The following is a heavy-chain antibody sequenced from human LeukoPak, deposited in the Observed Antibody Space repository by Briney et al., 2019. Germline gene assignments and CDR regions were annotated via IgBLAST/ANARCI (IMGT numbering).Heavy chain of an antibody. D-gene: IGHD3-3*01. CDR1: GGSISSSSYY. Sequence: SETLSLTCTVSGGSISSSSYYWGWIRQPPGKGLEWIGSIYYSGSTYYNPSLKSRVTISVDTSKNQFSLKLSSVTAADTAVYYCARQFDLWSGSAYYYYYYMDVWGKGTTVTVSS. CDR3: ARQFDLWSGSAYYYYYYMDV. CDR2: IYYSGST. V-gene: IGHV4-39*01. J-gene: IGHJ6*03.